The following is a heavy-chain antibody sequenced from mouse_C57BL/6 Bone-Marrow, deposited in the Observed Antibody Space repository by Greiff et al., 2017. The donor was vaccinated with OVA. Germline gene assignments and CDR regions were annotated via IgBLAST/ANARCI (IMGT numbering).Heavy chain of an antibody. CDR1: GYTFTDHT. D-gene: IGHD1-1*01. V-gene: IGHV1-78*01. CDR2: IYPRDGST. CDR3: ARGDYYGLYAIDY. J-gene: IGHJ4*01. Sequence: QVQLQQSDAELVKPGASVKISCKVSGYTFTDHTIHWMKQRPEQGLEWIGYIYPRDGSTKYNEKFKGKATLTADKSSSTAYMQLNILTSYDSSVYFCARGDYYGLYAIDYWGQGTSVTVSS.